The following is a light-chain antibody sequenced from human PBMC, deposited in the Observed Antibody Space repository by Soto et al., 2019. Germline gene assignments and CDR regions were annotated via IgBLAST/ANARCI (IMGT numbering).Light chain of an antibody. J-gene: IGLJ1*01. Sequence: QSALTQPASVSGSPGQSITISCTGTSSDVGGYNYVSWYQQHPGKAPKLMIYDVSNRPSGVSDRFSGSKSGNTASLTISGLQDEDEADYYCSSYTSSGTRVFGTGTKVTVL. CDR1: SSDVGGYNY. V-gene: IGLV2-14*01. CDR3: SSYTSSGTRV. CDR2: DVS.